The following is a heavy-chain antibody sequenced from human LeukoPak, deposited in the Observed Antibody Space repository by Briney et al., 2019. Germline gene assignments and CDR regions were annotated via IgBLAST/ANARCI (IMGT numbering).Heavy chain of an antibody. CDR2: ISYDENNK. J-gene: IGHJ4*02. Sequence: GRSLRLSCAASGFTFSTSAMHWVRQAPGKGLEWVAVISYDENNKYYADSVKGRFTISRDNSKNTLYLQMNSLRAEDTAVYYCAKDDGWVQYANWGQGTLVTVSS. CDR1: GFTFSTSA. V-gene: IGHV3-30*04. D-gene: IGHD5-24*01. CDR3: AKDDGWVQYAN.